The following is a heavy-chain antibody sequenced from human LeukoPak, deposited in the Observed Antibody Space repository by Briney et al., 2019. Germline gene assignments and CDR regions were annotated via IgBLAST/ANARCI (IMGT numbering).Heavy chain of an antibody. CDR1: GGSVRSGSHY. D-gene: IGHD3-16*01. J-gene: IGHJ4*02. CDR3: ARHYGP. V-gene: IGHV4-61*01. CDR2: IYYSGST. Sequence: PSETLSLTCTVSGGSVRSGSHYWNWIRQPPGKGLEWIGYIYYSGSTSYNPSLKSRVTVSVDTSKNQFSLKMRSVTAADTAVYYCARHYGPWGQGTLVTVSS.